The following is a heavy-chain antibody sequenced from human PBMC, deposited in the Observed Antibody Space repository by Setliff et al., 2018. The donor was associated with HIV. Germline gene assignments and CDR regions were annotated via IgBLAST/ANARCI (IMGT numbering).Heavy chain of an antibody. CDR2: ISGYNGNT. CDR1: GDTNPSDA. V-gene: IGHV1-18*01. CDR3: ATITVAGTGAFDI. Sequence: ASVKVSCKASGDTNPSDAISWVRQAPGQGLEWMGWISGYNGNTKYAQNMQGRAHLTTDTSTTTAYMELRSLRSDDTAVYYCATITVAGTGAFDIWGQGTMVTVSS. J-gene: IGHJ3*02. D-gene: IGHD6-19*01.